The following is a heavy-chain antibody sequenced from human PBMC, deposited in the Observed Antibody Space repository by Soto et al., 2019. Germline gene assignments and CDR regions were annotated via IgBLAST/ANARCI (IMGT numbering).Heavy chain of an antibody. V-gene: IGHV1-69*13. J-gene: IGHJ6*02. D-gene: IGHD6-6*01. Sequence: GASVKVSCKASGGTFSSYAISWVRQAPGQGLEWMGGIIPIFGTANYAQKFQGRVTTTADESTSTAYMELSSLRSEDTAVYYCARLWYSSSSGMDVWGQGTTVTVSS. CDR2: IIPIFGTA. CDR3: ARLWYSSSSGMDV. CDR1: GGTFSSYA.